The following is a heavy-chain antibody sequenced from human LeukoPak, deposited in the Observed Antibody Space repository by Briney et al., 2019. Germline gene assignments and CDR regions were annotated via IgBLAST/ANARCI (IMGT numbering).Heavy chain of an antibody. CDR3: ARRLLTGYYEF. Sequence: GGSLRLSCAASGFTVSSTYMSWVRQAPGKGLEWVSALYSGDTTYYANSVKGRFTISRDNSKNMLYLQMNSQRAEDTAVYYCARRLLTGYYEFWGQGTLVTVSS. CDR2: LYSGDTT. D-gene: IGHD3-9*01. V-gene: IGHV3-66*01. CDR1: GFTVSSTY. J-gene: IGHJ4*02.